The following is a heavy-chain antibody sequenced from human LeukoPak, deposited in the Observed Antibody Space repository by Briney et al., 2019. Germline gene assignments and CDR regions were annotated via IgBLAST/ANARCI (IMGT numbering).Heavy chain of an antibody. CDR2: ISAYNGNT. D-gene: IGHD2-21*02. J-gene: IGHJ4*02. CDR1: GYTFSSYG. V-gene: IGHV1-18*01. CDR3: ATCGGDCYSEHYFDY. Sequence: GASVKVSCKASGYTFSSYGISWVRQAPGQGLEWMGWISAYNGNTNYAQKLQGRVTMTTDTSTSTAYMELRSLRSDDTAVYYCATCGGDCYSEHYFDYWGQGTLVTVSS.